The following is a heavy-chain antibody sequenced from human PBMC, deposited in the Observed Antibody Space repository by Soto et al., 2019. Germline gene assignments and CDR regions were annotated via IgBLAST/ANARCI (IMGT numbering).Heavy chain of an antibody. Sequence: GGSLRLSCAASGFTFSSYAMSWVRQAPGKGLEWVSAISGSGGSTYYADSGKGRFTISRDNSKNTLYLQMNSLRAEDTAGYYCAKYAYTSPVPRSGTIYFDYWGQGTLVTVSS. D-gene: IGHD3-10*01. CDR3: AKYAYTSPVPRSGTIYFDY. CDR2: ISGSGGST. CDR1: GFTFSSYA. J-gene: IGHJ4*02. V-gene: IGHV3-23*01.